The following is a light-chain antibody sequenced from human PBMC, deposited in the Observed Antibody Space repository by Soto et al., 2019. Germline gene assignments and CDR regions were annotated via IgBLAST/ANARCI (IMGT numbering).Light chain of an antibody. CDR2: KAS. CDR3: QHQNSYSEA. CDR1: QTISSW. V-gene: IGKV1-5*03. J-gene: IGKJ1*01. Sequence: DIQMTQSPSTLSGSVGDRVTITCRASQTISSWLAWYQQKPGKAPQILIYKASTLKSGVPSRFIGSSSCREFTLTTSSLQPDEFSTYYCQHQNSYSEAFGQGTKVELK.